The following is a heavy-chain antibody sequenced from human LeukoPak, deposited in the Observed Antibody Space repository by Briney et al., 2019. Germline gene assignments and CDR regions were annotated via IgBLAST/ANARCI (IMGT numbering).Heavy chain of an antibody. D-gene: IGHD3-10*02. Sequence: TGGSLRLSCAASGLTVSTNYMTWVRQAPGKGLEWVSIIYSGGSGGSTYYAGSVKGRFTISRDESKNTLYPQMNSLRAEDTAVYYCARQMIGDNPQDRGWYFDLWGRGTLVTVSS. CDR3: ARQMIGDNPQDRGWYFDL. J-gene: IGHJ2*01. CDR2: IYSGGSGGST. V-gene: IGHV3-66*04. CDR1: GLTVSTNY.